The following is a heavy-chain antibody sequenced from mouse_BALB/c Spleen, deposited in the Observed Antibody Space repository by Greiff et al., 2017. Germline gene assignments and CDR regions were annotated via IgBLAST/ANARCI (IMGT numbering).Heavy chain of an antibody. V-gene: IGHV2-9*02. D-gene: IGHD2-10*01. Sequence: VQLKESGPGLVAPSQSLSITCTVSGFSLTSYGVHWVRQLPGKGLEWLGVIWAGGSTNYNSALMSRLSISKDNSKSQVFLKMNSLQTDDTAMYYCARDRGAYYLSWFAYWGQGTLVTVSA. CDR2: IWAGGST. CDR1: GFSLTSYG. J-gene: IGHJ3*01. CDR3: ARDRGAYYLSWFAY.